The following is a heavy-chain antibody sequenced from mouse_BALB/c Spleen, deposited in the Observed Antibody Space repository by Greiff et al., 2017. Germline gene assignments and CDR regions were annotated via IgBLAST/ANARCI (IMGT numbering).Heavy chain of an antibody. V-gene: IGHV5-6-5*01. CDR3: ARGGAATGAMDY. J-gene: IGHJ4*01. CDR1: GFTFSSYA. CDR2: ISSGGST. Sequence: EVHLVESGGGLVKPGGSLKLSCAASGFTFSSYAMSWVRQTPEKRLEWVASISSGGSTYYPDSVKGRFTISRDNARNILYLQMSSLRSEDTAMYYCARGGAATGAMDYWGQGTSVTVSS.